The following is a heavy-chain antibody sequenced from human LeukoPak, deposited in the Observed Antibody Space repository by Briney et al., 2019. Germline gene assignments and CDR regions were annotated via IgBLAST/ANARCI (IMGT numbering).Heavy chain of an antibody. D-gene: IGHD3-3*01. J-gene: IGHJ4*02. CDR2: IYHSGST. Sequence: TSETLSLTCAVSGYSISSGYYWGWIRQPPGKGLEWIGSIYHSGSTYYNPSLKSRVTISVDTSKNQFSLKLSSVTAADTAVYCCASAPGDFWSGYPDYFDYWGQGTLVTVSS. CDR1: GYSISSGYY. V-gene: IGHV4-38-2*01. CDR3: ASAPGDFWSGYPDYFDY.